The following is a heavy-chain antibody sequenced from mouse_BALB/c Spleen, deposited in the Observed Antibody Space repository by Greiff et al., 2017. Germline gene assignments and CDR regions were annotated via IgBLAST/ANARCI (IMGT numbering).Heavy chain of an antibody. CDR1: GFTFSDYG. V-gene: IGHV5-15*02. CDR2: ISNLAYSI. J-gene: IGHJ3*01. Sequence: EVHLVESGGGLVQPGGSRKLSCAASGFTFSDYGMAWVRQAPGKGPEWVAFISNLAYSIYYADTVTGRFTISRENAKNTLYLEMSSLRSEDTAMYDCAREGYGSSSWFAYWGQGTLVTVSA. CDR3: AREGYGSSSWFAY. D-gene: IGHD1-1*01.